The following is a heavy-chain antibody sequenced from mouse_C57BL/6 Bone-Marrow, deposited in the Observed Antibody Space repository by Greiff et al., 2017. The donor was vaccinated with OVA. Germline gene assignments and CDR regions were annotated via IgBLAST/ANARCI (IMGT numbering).Heavy chain of an antibody. CDR1: GYTFTSYG. Sequence: VQLQQSGAELARPGASVKLSCKASGYTFTSYGISWVKQRPGQGLEWIGEIYPRSGNTYYNEKFKGKATLTADKSSSTAYMELRSLTSEDSAVYFCASPYYYGSTRFAYWGQGTLVTVSA. CDR2: IYPRSGNT. V-gene: IGHV1-81*01. D-gene: IGHD1-1*01. J-gene: IGHJ3*01. CDR3: ASPYYYGSTRFAY.